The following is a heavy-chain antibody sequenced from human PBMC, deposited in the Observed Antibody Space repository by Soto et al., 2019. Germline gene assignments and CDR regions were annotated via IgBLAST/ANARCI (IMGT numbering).Heavy chain of an antibody. J-gene: IGHJ6*02. CDR3: ARDPQGIAVDHSDCAGMDV. CDR2: TSSSGSTI. D-gene: IGHD6-19*01. CDR1: GFTFSDYD. V-gene: IGHV3-11*01. Sequence: PGGSLRLSCAASGFTFSDYDMSWIRQAPGKGLEWVSYTSSSGSTIYYADSVKGRFTMSRDNAKNSMYLHMDSLRVEDTAVYYGARDPQGIAVDHSDCAGMDVWGQGTTVTVSS.